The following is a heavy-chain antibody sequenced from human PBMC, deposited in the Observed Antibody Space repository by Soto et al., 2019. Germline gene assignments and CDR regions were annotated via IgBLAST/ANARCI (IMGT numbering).Heavy chain of an antibody. CDR1: GFTFNSYW. Sequence: EVQLAESGGGFVQPGGSLRLSCAASGFTFNSYWMHWVRQVPGKGLVWVSRINNDGSTTNYADSVKGRFTISRDNARNTVYLQMNSLRADDTAVYYCVRGVIAANCFDYWGQGTLVTVSS. D-gene: IGHD2-15*01. CDR2: INNDGSTT. CDR3: VRGVIAANCFDY. J-gene: IGHJ4*02. V-gene: IGHV3-74*01.